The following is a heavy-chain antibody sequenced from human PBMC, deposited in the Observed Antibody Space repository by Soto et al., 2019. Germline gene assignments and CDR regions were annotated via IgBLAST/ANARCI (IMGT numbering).Heavy chain of an antibody. J-gene: IGHJ4*02. Sequence: QLQLQESGSGLVKPSQTLSLTCAVSGGSISSGGYSWSWIRQPPGKGLEWIGYIYHSGSTYYNPSLKSRATMAVDRSKNKFSLTLSSVTAADRAVYYGASGSPLATDYWGQGALFTVAS. CDR1: GGSISSGGYS. CDR2: IYHSGST. V-gene: IGHV4-30-2*01. CDR3: ASGSPLATDY.